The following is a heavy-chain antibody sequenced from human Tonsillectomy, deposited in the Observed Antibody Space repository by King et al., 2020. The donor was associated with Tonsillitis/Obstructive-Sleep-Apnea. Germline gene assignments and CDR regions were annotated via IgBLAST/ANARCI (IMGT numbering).Heavy chain of an antibody. CDR1: GFTFDDYA. CDR2: ITWNSGTT. Sequence: VQLVESGGGLVQPGRSLRLSCAASGFTFDDYAMHWVRRAPGKGLEWVSGITWNSGTTGYAESVKGRFTISSDNARNSLYLQMNILRPEDTALYYCAKDMGYSRSSTHVVADDAFDVWGPGTMVTVSS. V-gene: IGHV3-9*01. J-gene: IGHJ3*01. CDR3: AKDMGYSRSSTHVVADDAFDV. D-gene: IGHD6-6*01.